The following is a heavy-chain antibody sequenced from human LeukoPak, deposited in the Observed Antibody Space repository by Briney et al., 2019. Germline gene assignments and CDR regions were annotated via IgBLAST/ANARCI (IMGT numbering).Heavy chain of an antibody. CDR2: ISSSSSTI. CDR3: AELGITMIGGV. CDR1: GFTFSGYS. J-gene: IGHJ6*04. Sequence: GGSLRLSCAASGFTFSGYSMNWVRQAPGKGLEWVSYISSSSSTIHYADSVKGRFTISRDNAMNSLYLQMNSLRAEDTAVYYCAELGITMIGGVWGKGTTVTISS. V-gene: IGHV3-48*04. D-gene: IGHD3-10*02.